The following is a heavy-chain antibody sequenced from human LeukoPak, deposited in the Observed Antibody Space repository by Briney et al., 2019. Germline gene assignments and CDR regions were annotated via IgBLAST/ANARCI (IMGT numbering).Heavy chain of an antibody. J-gene: IGHJ3*02. CDR2: INSDGRYT. V-gene: IGHV3-74*01. Sequence: GGSLRLSCAASGFTFSSYWMHWVRQAPGKGLVWVSRINSDGRYTTYADSVKGRFTISRGNAKNTLYLQVNSLRAEDAAVYYCAKPHYYDSGGSYIAGAFDIWGQGTMVTVSS. D-gene: IGHD3-22*01. CDR1: GFTFSSYW. CDR3: AKPHYYDSGGSYIAGAFDI.